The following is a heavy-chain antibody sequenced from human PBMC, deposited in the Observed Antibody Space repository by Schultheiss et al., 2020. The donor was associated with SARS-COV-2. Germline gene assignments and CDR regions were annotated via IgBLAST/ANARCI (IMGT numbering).Heavy chain of an antibody. CDR1: GFTFSSYG. V-gene: IGHV3-30*18. CDR3: AKDLAHYDYVWGSYRYLTDY. D-gene: IGHD3-16*02. CDR2: ISYDGSNK. Sequence: GGSLRLSCAASGFTFSSYGMHWVRQAPGKGLEWVAVISYDGSNKYYADSVKGRFTISRDNAKNSLYLQMKSLRAEDTAVYYCAKDLAHYDYVWGSYRYLTDYWGQGTLVTVSS. J-gene: IGHJ4*02.